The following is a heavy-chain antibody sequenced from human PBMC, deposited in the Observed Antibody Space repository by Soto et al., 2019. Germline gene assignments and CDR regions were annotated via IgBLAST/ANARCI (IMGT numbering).Heavy chain of an antibody. V-gene: IGHV3-13*01. Sequence: GGSLRLSCAASGFTFSSYDMHWVRQATGKGLEWVSALGTAGDTYYPGSVKGRFTISRENAKNSLYLQMNSLRAGDTAVYYCARTGYGGNSDAFDIWGQGTMVTVSS. CDR1: GFTFSSYD. CDR2: LGTAGDT. J-gene: IGHJ3*02. CDR3: ARTGYGGNSDAFDI. D-gene: IGHD4-17*01.